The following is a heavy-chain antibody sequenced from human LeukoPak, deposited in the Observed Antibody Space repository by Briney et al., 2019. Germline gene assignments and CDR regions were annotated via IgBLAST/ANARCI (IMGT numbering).Heavy chain of an antibody. Sequence: GGSLRLSCVASEFIFNSNVMHWVRQAPGKGLEWVSGISYDGSDKFYADSVQGRFTISRDNSKNTLYLQMNSLRTEDTAVYYCARASTWVPGKDSSGYYYPYALDLWGQGTVVTVSP. CDR2: ISYDGSDK. D-gene: IGHD3-22*01. CDR1: EFIFNSNV. CDR3: ARASTWVPGKDSSGYYYPYALDL. J-gene: IGHJ3*01. V-gene: IGHV3-30-3*01.